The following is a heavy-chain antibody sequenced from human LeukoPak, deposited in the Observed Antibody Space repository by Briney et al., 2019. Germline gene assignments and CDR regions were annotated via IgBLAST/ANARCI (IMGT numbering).Heavy chain of an antibody. CDR3: ARGSSAGASLRHDY. J-gene: IGHJ4*02. V-gene: IGHV3-7*01. Sequence: GGSLRLSCAASGFTFSSYWMSWVRQAPGKGLEWVANIKQDGSEENFVDSVKGRFTISRYNAKKSLYLQMNSLRAEDTAAYYCARGSSAGASLRHDYWGQGTLVTVSS. D-gene: IGHD1-26*01. CDR1: GFTFSSYW. CDR2: IKQDGSEE.